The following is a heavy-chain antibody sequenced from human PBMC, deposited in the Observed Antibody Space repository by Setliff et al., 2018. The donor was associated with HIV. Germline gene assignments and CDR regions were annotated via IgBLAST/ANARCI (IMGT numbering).Heavy chain of an antibody. D-gene: IGHD5-18*01. J-gene: IGHJ4*02. V-gene: IGHV1-2*02. CDR1: GYTFSDYY. Sequence: ASVKVSCKASGYTFSDYYIHWVRQVPGQGLEWLGWLNPNIGRTYYAQKFQDRVTMTRDTSITTAYMELSRVRSDDTAVYYCARDLLRGFTYGWFDYWGQGTLVTVS. CDR2: LNPNIGRT. CDR3: ARDLLRGFTYGWFDY.